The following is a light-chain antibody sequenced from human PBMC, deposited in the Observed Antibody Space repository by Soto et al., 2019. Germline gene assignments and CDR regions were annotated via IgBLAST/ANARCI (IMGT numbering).Light chain of an antibody. J-gene: IGKJ1*01. Sequence: EIVLTQSPGTLSLSPGERATLSCRASQTIRSNYLAWYQQKPGQAPRLLIFDASSRATGIPDRFSGSASGTDFTLTITRLDPEDFAVYYCQQYGNSLTFGQGTKVDIK. CDR1: QTIRSNY. CDR3: QQYGNSLT. CDR2: DAS. V-gene: IGKV3-20*01.